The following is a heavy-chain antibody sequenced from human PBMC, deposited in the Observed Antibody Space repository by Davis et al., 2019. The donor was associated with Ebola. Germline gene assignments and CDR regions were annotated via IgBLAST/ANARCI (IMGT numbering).Heavy chain of an antibody. D-gene: IGHD6-13*01. CDR3: ARGKGSSWYVRFDY. Sequence: ASVKVSCKASGYTFTGYYMHWVRQAPGQGLEWMGWINPNSGGTNYAQKFQGRVTMTRDTSISTAYMELSRLRSDDTAVYYCARGKGSSWYVRFDYWGQGTLVTVSS. CDR1: GYTFTGYY. J-gene: IGHJ4*02. CDR2: INPNSGGT. V-gene: IGHV1-2*02.